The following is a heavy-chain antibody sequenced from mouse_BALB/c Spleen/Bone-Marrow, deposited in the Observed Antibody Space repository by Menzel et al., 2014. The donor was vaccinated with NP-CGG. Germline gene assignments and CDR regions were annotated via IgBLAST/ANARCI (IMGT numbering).Heavy chain of an antibody. Sequence: DVKLVESGGGLVQPGGSLKLSCAASGFTFSSDSMSWVRHTPEKRLEWVAYISNGGGSTYYPDTVKGRFTISRDNAKNTLYLQMSALKSEDTAMYFCARHGLYYGSSSFANWGQGTLVTVSA. CDR3: ARHGLYYGSSSFAN. CDR2: ISNGGGST. V-gene: IGHV5-12-2*01. J-gene: IGHJ3*01. D-gene: IGHD1-1*01. CDR1: GFTFSSDS.